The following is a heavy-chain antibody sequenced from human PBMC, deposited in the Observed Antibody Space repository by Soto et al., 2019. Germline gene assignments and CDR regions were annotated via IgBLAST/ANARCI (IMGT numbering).Heavy chain of an antibody. J-gene: IGHJ3*02. Sequence: GGSLRLSCTASGFTFSSYAMHWVRQAPGKGLEWVAVISYDGSNKYYADSVKGRFTISRDNSKNTLYLQMNSLRAEDTAVYYCASPYSGSYYAFDIWGQGTMVTVS. CDR3: ASPYSGSYYAFDI. CDR1: GFTFSSYA. CDR2: ISYDGSNK. D-gene: IGHD1-26*01. V-gene: IGHV3-30-3*01.